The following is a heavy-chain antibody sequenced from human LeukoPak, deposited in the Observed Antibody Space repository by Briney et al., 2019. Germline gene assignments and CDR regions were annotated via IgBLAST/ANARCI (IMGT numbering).Heavy chain of an antibody. CDR1: GFTFSSYS. Sequence: AGGSLRLSCAASGFTFSSYSMNWVRQAPGKGLEWVSYISSSSSTIYYADSVKGRFTISRDNAKNSLYLQMNSLRAEDTAVYYCARATIFGVVVCPDVWGKGTTVTVSS. V-gene: IGHV3-48*01. D-gene: IGHD3-3*01. J-gene: IGHJ6*04. CDR2: ISSSSSTI. CDR3: ARATIFGVVVCPDV.